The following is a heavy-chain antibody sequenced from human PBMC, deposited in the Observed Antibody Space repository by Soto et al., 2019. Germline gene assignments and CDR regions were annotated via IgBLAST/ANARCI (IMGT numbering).Heavy chain of an antibody. Sequence: QVQLVQSGAEVKKPGASVKVSCKASGGTFSSYAISWVRQAPGQGLEWMGGIIPFFGTANYAQKFQGRVTSTADESTSTAYMELSSLRSEDTVVYYCAKVARYYGGPPFDYWGQGTLVTVSS. D-gene: IGHD4-17*01. CDR1: GGTFSSYA. CDR2: IIPFFGTA. CDR3: AKVARYYGGPPFDY. V-gene: IGHV1-69*01. J-gene: IGHJ4*02.